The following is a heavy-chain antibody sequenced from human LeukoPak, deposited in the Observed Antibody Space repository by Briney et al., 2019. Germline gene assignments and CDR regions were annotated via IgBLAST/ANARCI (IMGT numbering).Heavy chain of an antibody. CDR2: IKEDGTEK. J-gene: IGHJ4*02. CDR1: GFTFGTYW. D-gene: IGHD3-22*01. CDR3: ARAYYYDSSGYYFDY. V-gene: IGHV3-7*03. Sequence: GGPLRLSCAASGFTFGTYWMSWVRQAPGKGLEWVANIKEDGTEKKYVDSVKGRFTISRDNAKNSLYLQMNSLRAEDTALYYCARAYYYDSSGYYFDYWGQGTLVTVSS.